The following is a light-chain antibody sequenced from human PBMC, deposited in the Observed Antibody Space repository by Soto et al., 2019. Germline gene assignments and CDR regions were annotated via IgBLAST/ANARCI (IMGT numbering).Light chain of an antibody. CDR1: QSISNY. V-gene: IGKV1-39*01. J-gene: IGKJ1*01. CDR2: DSS. Sequence: DIQMTQSPSSLSASEGDRVTITCRAGQSISNYLNWYQQRPGKAPRLLIYDSSSLQSGVPSRFSGSGSGTEFTLTISSLQPEDFATYYGQQSYSTPSTFGQGTKVEIK. CDR3: QQSYSTPST.